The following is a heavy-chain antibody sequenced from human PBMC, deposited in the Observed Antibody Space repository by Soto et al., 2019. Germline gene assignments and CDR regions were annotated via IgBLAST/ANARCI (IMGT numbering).Heavy chain of an antibody. Sequence: QVQLVQSGAEVKKPGSSVKVSCKASGGTFSSYTISWVRQAPGQGLEWMGRIIPILGIANYAQKFQGRVTITADKSTSTASMELSSLRSEDTAVYYCARATDYGDSVHTLYYYYGMDVWGQGTTVTVSS. CDR1: GGTFSSYT. CDR2: IIPILGIA. D-gene: IGHD4-17*01. V-gene: IGHV1-69*02. CDR3: ARATDYGDSVHTLYYYYGMDV. J-gene: IGHJ6*02.